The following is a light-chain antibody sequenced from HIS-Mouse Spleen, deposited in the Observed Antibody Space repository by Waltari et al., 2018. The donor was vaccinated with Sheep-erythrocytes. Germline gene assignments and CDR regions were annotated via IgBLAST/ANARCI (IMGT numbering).Light chain of an antibody. V-gene: IGLV2-11*01. CDR1: SSDVGGYNY. CDR2: DVS. CDR3: CSYAGSYNHV. J-gene: IGLJ1*01. Sequence: QSALTQPRSVSGSPGQSVTISCTGTSSDVGGYNYVSWYQQHPGKAPKLMIYDVSKRPSGVPDRFLVSKSGNTASLTISGLQAEDEADYYCCSYAGSYNHVFATGTKVTVL.